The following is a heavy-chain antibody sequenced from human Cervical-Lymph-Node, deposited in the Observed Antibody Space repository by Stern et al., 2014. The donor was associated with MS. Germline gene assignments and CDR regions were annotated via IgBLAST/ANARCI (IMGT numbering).Heavy chain of an antibody. CDR3: ATGGRVGAPTYYGMDV. CDR2: FDPEDGET. Sequence: QDQLVQSGPEVKKPGASVKVSCKVSGYTLTDLSMHWVRQVPGKGLEWMGGFDPEDGETIYAQKFQGRVTMTEDTSTDTAYMELSSLRSEDTALYYCATGGRVGAPTYYGMDVWGHGTAVTVSS. D-gene: IGHD1-26*01. CDR1: GYTLTDLS. V-gene: IGHV1-24*01. J-gene: IGHJ6*02.